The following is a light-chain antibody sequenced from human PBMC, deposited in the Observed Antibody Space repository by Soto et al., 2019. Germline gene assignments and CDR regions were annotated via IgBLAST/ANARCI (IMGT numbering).Light chain of an antibody. Sequence: EIVLTQSPCTLSFSPLERSTLSCRASQGVSSSYLAWYQQKPGQAPRLLIYNAFNRATGIPDRFSGSGSGTDFTLTISRLEPEDFAVYYCQQYGSSPGTFGGGTKVDIK. CDR1: QGVSSSY. CDR2: NAF. CDR3: QQYGSSPGT. V-gene: IGKV3-20*01. J-gene: IGKJ4*01.